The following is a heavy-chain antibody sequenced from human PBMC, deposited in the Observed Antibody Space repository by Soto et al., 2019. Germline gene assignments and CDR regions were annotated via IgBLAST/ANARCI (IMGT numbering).Heavy chain of an antibody. D-gene: IGHD5-12*01. CDR3: AKDRWLQILDY. Sequence: GSLSLSCAASGFTFSSYAMHWVRQAPGKGPGWVAVISYDGSNKYYADSVKGRFTISRDNSKNTLYLQMNSLRAEDTAVYYCAKDRWLQILDYWGQGTLVTVSS. J-gene: IGHJ4*02. V-gene: IGHV3-30*04. CDR1: GFTFSSYA. CDR2: ISYDGSNK.